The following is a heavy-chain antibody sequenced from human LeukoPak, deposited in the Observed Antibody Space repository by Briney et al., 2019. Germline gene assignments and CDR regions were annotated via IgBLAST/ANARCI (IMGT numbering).Heavy chain of an antibody. V-gene: IGHV4-31*02. CDR2: IYYSGST. J-gene: IGHJ3*02. Sequence: SGGXXXSGGYYWSWIRQHPGKGLEWIGYIYYSGSTYYNPSLKSRVTISVDTSKNQFSLKLSSVTAADTAVYYCARDGPGTFDIWGQGTMVTVSS. CDR1: GGXXXSGGYY. CDR3: ARDGPGTFDI.